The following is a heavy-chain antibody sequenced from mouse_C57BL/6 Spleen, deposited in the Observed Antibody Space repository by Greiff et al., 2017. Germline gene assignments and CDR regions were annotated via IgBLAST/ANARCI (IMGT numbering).Heavy chain of an antibody. V-gene: IGHV1-54*01. CDR1: GYAFTNYL. D-gene: IGHD1-1*01. J-gene: IGHJ2*02. CDR3: ARSGNYHDIDY. Sequence: QVHVKQSGAELVRPGTSLKVSCKASGYAFTNYLIAWVKQRPGQGLEWIGVINHGSGGTNYNETVKGRVTLTADKSSSTVYMLLSNLTSEDSAVYVCARSGNYHDIDYWGQGTSLTVSS. CDR2: INHGSGGT.